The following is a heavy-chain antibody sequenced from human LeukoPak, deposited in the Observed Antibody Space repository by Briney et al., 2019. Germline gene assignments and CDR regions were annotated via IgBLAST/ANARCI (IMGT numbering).Heavy chain of an antibody. CDR3: ARDRITMVRGALRYYGMDV. CDR1: GGSISSYY. V-gene: IGHV4-59*01. CDR2: IYYSGTT. D-gene: IGHD3-10*01. J-gene: IGHJ6*02. Sequence: SETLSLTCTVSGGSISSYYWSWIRQPPGKGLEWIGYIYYSGTTNYNPSLKSRVTISVDTSKNQFSLKLNSVTAADTAVYYCARDRITMVRGALRYYGMDVWGQGSTVTVYS.